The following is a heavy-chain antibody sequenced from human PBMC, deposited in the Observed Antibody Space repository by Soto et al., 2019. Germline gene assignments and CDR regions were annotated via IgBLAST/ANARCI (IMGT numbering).Heavy chain of an antibody. CDR1: GYTFTRHW. CDR3: ARDNSDSSVWWLDP. CDR2: INPSGGST. Sequence: QVQLVQSGAEVKKPGASVKVSCKASGYTFTRHWMHWVRQAPGQGLEWMGIINPSGGSTSFAQKFRGSLTWSRDTSTSPDFIHLSTLRSEDTAVYYCARDNSDSSVWWLDPWCQGTLVTVSS. V-gene: IGHV1-46*01. D-gene: IGHD3-22*01. J-gene: IGHJ5*02.